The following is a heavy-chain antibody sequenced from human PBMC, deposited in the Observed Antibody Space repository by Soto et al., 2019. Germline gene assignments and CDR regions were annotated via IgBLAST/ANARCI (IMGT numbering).Heavy chain of an antibody. CDR1: GFIFTKAW. V-gene: IGHV3-15*07. D-gene: IGHD3-3*01. CDR2: IKSKTDGGTT. CDR3: TTYDFWSGYLESYYYGMDV. Sequence: GGSLRLSCEASGFIFTKAWMTWVRQAPGKGLEWVGRIKSKTDGGTTDYAAPVKGRFTISRDDSKNTLYLQMNSLKTEDTAVYYCTTYDFWSGYLESYYYGMDVWGQGTTVTVSS. J-gene: IGHJ6*02.